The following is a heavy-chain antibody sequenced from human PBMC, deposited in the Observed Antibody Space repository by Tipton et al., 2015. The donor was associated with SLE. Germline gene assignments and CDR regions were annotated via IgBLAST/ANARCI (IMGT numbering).Heavy chain of an antibody. CDR1: GFTFSSYG. D-gene: IGHD3-9*01. Sequence: GSLRLSCAASGFTFSSYGMHWVRQAPGKGLEWVAFIRYDGSNKYYADSVKGRFTISRDNSKNTLYLQMNSLRAEDTAVYYCAKGLKDYDILTGYPPYYYYGMDVWGQGATVTVSS. CDR3: AKGLKDYDILTGYPPYYYYGMDV. J-gene: IGHJ6*02. CDR2: IRYDGSNK. V-gene: IGHV3-30*02.